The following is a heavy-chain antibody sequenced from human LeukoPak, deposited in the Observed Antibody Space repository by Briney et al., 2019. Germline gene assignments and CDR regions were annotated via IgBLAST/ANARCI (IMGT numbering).Heavy chain of an antibody. CDR3: ARGGSDYGGINDAFDI. Sequence: GGSLRLSCAASGFTFNSYAMSWVRQAPGKGLEWVAVISYDGSNKYYADSVKGRFTISRDNSKNTLYLQMNSLRAEDTAVYYCARGGSDYGGINDAFDIWGQGTMVTVSS. D-gene: IGHD4-23*01. J-gene: IGHJ3*02. V-gene: IGHV3-30-3*01. CDR2: ISYDGSNK. CDR1: GFTFNSYA.